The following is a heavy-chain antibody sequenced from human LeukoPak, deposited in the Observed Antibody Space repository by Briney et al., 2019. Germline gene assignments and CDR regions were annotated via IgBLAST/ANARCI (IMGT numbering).Heavy chain of an antibody. Sequence: PGGSLRLSCAASGFTFSSYAMSWVRQAPGKGLEWVSAISGSGGSTYYADSVKGRFTISRDNAKNTLYLQMNSLRAEDTAVYYCAKDMDRGSSSSFYYYYGMDVWGQGTTVTVSS. J-gene: IGHJ6*02. CDR2: ISGSGGST. CDR1: GFTFSSYA. V-gene: IGHV3-23*01. CDR3: AKDMDRGSSSSFYYYYGMDV. D-gene: IGHD6-13*01.